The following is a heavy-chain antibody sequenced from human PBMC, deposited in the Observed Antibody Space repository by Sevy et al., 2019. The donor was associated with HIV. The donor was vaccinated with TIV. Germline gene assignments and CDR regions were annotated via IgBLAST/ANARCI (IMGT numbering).Heavy chain of an antibody. Sequence: GGSLRLSCAASGFTFSSYSMNWVRQAPGKGLEWVSSISSSSSYIYYADSVKGRFTISRDNAKNSLYLQMNSLRAEDTAVYYCARALPVRGGFMDDFDYWGQGTLVTVS. V-gene: IGHV3-21*01. CDR2: ISSSSSYI. J-gene: IGHJ4*02. D-gene: IGHD3-10*01. CDR1: GFTFSSYS. CDR3: ARALPVRGGFMDDFDY.